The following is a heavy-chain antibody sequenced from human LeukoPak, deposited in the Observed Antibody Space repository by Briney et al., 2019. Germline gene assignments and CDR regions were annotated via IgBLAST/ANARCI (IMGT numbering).Heavy chain of an antibody. V-gene: IGHV4-59*08. J-gene: IGHJ4*02. Sequence: PSETLSLTCTVSDGSIRNNYWTWIRQPPGKGLEYIGYIYYTGGTNYNPSLKSRVTISVDTSKNQFPLKLNSVTAADTAVYFCAKHGGSGWVIDYWGQGTLVTVSS. CDR3: AKHGGSGWVIDY. CDR1: DGSIRNNY. CDR2: IYYTGGT. D-gene: IGHD6-19*01.